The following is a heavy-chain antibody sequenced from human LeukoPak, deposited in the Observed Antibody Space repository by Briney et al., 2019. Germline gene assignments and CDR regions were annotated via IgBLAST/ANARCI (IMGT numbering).Heavy chain of an antibody. CDR2: ISAYNGNT. Sequence: ASVKVSCKASGYTFTSYGISWVRQAPGQGLEWMGWISAYNGNTNYAQKLQGRVTMTTDTSTSTAYMELRSLRSDDTAVYYCARVGLRELLKGDFDYWGQGTLVTVSS. V-gene: IGHV1-18*01. D-gene: IGHD1-26*01. J-gene: IGHJ4*02. CDR1: GYTFTSYG. CDR3: ARVGLRELLKGDFDY.